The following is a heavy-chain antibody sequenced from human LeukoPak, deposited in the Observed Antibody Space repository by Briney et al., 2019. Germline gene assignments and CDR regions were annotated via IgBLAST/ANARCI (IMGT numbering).Heavy chain of an antibody. CDR3: ARGGVTHPNWFDP. CDR2: IHYGGST. V-gene: IGHV4-59*01. Sequence: PSETLSLTCTVSGGSISSYYWSWIRQPPGKGLEWIGYIHYGGSTNYNPSLKSRVTISVDMSKNQFSLKLSSVTAADTAVYYCARGGVTHPNWFDPWGQGTLVTVSS. J-gene: IGHJ5*02. D-gene: IGHD4-23*01. CDR1: GGSISSYY.